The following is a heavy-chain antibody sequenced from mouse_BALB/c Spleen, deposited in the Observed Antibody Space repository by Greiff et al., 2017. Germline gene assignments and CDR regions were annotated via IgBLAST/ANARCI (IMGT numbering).Heavy chain of an antibody. CDR3: AMGDYFDD. J-gene: IGHJ2*01. CDR2: ISDGGSYN. D-gene: IGHD2-3*01. Sequence: VKLVESGGGLVKPGGSLKLSCAASGFTFSDYFMYWVRQTPEKRLEWVATISDGGSYNYYPDSVTGRFTISRDKAKNNLYLQMSSLKSEDTTMYYCAMGDYFDDWGQGSTHAVSS. V-gene: IGHV5-4*02. CDR1: GFTFSDYF.